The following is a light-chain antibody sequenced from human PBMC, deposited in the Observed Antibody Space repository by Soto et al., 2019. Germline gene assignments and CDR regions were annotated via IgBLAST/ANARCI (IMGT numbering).Light chain of an antibody. V-gene: IGKV3-11*01. CDR1: QSVNKH. CDR3: KQYNNWPRT. Sequence: EIVLTQSPATLSVSPGERATLSCRASQSVNKHLAWYQHRPGQAPRLLIYDTSYRAAGIPARFSGSGSGTDFTLTISSLEPEDLAVYYCKQYNNWPRTFGQGTKVDIK. CDR2: DTS. J-gene: IGKJ1*01.